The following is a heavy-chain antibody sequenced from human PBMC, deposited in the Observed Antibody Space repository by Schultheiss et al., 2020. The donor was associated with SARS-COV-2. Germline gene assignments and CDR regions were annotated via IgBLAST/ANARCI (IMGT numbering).Heavy chain of an antibody. CDR2: INPSGGST. CDR3: ARVVGAMGVRYFDY. V-gene: IGHV1-46*01. CDR1: GYTFTSYY. D-gene: IGHD1-26*01. J-gene: IGHJ4*02. Sequence: ASVKVSCKASGYTFTSYYMHWVRQAPGQGLEWMGIINPSGGSTSYAQKLQGRVTMTTDTSTSTAYMELRSLRSDDTAVYYCARVVGAMGVRYFDYWGQGTLVTVSS.